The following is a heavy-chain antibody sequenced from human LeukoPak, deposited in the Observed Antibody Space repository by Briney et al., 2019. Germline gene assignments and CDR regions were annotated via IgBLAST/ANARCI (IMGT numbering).Heavy chain of an antibody. Sequence: PGGSLRLSCAASGFTFSSYSMNWVRQAPGKGLEWVSSISSSSSYIYYADSVKGRFTISRDNAKNSLYLQMNSLRAEDTAVYYCARDQAVAGRGDAFDIWGQGTMVTVSS. D-gene: IGHD6-19*01. V-gene: IGHV3-21*01. CDR1: GFTFSSYS. CDR3: ARDQAVAGRGDAFDI. CDR2: ISSSSSYI. J-gene: IGHJ3*02.